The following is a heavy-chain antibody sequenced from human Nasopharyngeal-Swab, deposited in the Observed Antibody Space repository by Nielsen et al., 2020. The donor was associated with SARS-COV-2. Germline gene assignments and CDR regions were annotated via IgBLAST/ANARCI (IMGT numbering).Heavy chain of an antibody. CDR2: MNPNSGNA. J-gene: IGHJ5*02. V-gene: IGHV1-8*01. CDR1: GYTFTSSD. Sequence: ASVKVSCKASGYTFTSSDINWVRQATGQRLEWMGWMNPNSGNAGYSQKFQGRVTMTRDTSISTAYMELSRLRSDDTAVYYCAREDSSSWYSLLNWFDPWGQGTLVTVSS. CDR3: AREDSSSWYSLLNWFDP. D-gene: IGHD6-13*01.